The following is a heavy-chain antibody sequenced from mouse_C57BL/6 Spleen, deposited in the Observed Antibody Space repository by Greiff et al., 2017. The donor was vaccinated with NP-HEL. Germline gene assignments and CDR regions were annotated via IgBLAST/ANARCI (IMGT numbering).Heavy chain of an antibody. V-gene: IGHV1-55*01. CDR2: IYPGGGST. J-gene: IGHJ2*01. Sequence: QVQLQQPGAELVKPGASVKMSCKASGFTFTSYWITWVKQRPGQGLEWIGDIYPGGGSTNYTEKFKSKATLTVDTSSSTAYMQLSSLTSEDSAVCCYDRWGADFDYWGQGTTVTVSS. CDR3: DRWGADFDY. CDR1: GFTFTSYW.